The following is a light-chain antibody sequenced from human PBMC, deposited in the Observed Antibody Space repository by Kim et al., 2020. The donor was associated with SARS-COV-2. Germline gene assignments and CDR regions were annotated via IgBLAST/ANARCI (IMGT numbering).Light chain of an antibody. CDR1: QSVSTN. CDR3: QEYNNWPRLT. V-gene: IGKV3-15*01. CDR2: GAS. J-gene: IGKJ4*01. Sequence: EIVMTQSPAPLSVPPGERATLSCRASQSVSTNLAWYQQKPGQAPRLLIYGASTRTTGIPARFSGSGSGTEFTLTISSLQSEDFAVYYCQEYNNWPRLTFGGGTKVEI.